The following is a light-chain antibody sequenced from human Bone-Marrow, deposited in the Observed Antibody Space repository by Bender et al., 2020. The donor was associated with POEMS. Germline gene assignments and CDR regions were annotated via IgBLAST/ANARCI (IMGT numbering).Light chain of an antibody. Sequence: QSVLTQPPSVSGAPGQRVTISCTGSSSNTGSGYDINWYQHLPGTAPKLLIYGYNNRPSGVPDRFSGSKSGNTASLTISGLQAEDEADYYCSTYTSSSSLVFGTGTKVTVL. CDR1: SSNTGSGYD. V-gene: IGLV1-40*01. CDR3: STYTSSSSLV. J-gene: IGLJ1*01. CDR2: GYN.